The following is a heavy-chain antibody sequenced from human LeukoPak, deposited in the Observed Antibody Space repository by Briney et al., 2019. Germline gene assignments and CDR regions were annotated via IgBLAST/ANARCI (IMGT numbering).Heavy chain of an antibody. CDR2: ISSNGGST. CDR1: GFTFSSYA. CDR3: ARDIDYGDYASAFDI. Sequence: PGGSLRLSCAASGFTFSSYAMHWVRRAPGKGLENVSAISSNGGSTYYANSVKGRFTISRDNSKNTLYLQMGSLRAEDMAVYYCARDIDYGDYASAFDIWRQGTMVTVSS. V-gene: IGHV3-64*01. D-gene: IGHD4-17*01. J-gene: IGHJ3*02.